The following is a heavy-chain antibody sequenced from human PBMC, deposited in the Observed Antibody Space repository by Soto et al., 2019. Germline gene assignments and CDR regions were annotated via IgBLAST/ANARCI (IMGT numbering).Heavy chain of an antibody. J-gene: IGHJ4*02. V-gene: IGHV3-23*01. Sequence: EVQLLESGGGLVQPGGSLRLSCAASGFTFSSYAMSWFRQAPGKGREWVSAISGSGGSTYYGDSVKGRFTISRDNSKNTLYLQMNSLRAEDTAVYYCALGYSSGWYGDYFDYWGQGTLVTVSS. CDR3: ALGYSSGWYGDYFDY. D-gene: IGHD6-19*01. CDR1: GFTFSSYA. CDR2: ISGSGGST.